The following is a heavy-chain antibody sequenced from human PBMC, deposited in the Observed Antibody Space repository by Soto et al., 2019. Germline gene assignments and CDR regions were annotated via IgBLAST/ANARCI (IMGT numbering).Heavy chain of an antibody. D-gene: IGHD5-18*01. CDR1: GGTFSSYA. CDR2: IIPIFGTA. Sequence: GASVKVSCKASGGTFSSYAISWVRQAPGQGLEWMGGIIPIFGTANYAQKFQGRVTITADESTSTAYMELSSLRSEDTAVYYCASGYSYGYLAAAGTPPFDYWGQGTLVTVSS. V-gene: IGHV1-69*13. CDR3: ASGYSYGYLAAAGTPPFDY. J-gene: IGHJ4*02.